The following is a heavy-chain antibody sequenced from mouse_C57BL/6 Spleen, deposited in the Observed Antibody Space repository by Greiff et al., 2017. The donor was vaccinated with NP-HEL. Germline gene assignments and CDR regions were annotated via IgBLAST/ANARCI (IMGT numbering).Heavy chain of an antibody. CDR1: GYTFTSYW. J-gene: IGHJ1*03. CDR3: ARRGNYYDWYFDV. D-gene: IGHD1-1*01. Sequence: QVQLQQPGAELVMPGASVKLSCKASGYTFTSYWMHWVKQRPGQGLEWIGEIDPSDSYTNYNQKFKGKSTLTVDKSSSTAYMQLSSLTSEDSAVYYCARRGNYYDWYFDVWGTGTTVTVSS. CDR2: IDPSDSYT. V-gene: IGHV1-69*01.